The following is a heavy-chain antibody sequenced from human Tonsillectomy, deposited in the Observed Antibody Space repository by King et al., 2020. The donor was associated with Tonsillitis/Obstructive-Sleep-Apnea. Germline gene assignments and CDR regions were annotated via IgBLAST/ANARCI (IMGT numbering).Heavy chain of an antibody. CDR1: GYSFTSYW. CDR3: ARSFHSFTGLPPAPLYYCMDV. Sequence: VQLVQSGAEVKKPGESLRISGKGSGYSFTSYWITWVRQMPGKGLEWRGRIDPSDSDTKYSPSFQGHVTISADKSSSTAYLQWRSLKASDTAMYFCARSFHSFTGLPPAPLYYCMDVWGQGTTLTVSS. CDR2: IDPSDSDT. D-gene: IGHD3-9*01. V-gene: IGHV5-10-1*03. J-gene: IGHJ6*02.